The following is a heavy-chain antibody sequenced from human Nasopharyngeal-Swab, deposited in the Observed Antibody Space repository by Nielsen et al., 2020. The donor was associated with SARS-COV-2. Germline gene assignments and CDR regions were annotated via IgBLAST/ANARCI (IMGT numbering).Heavy chain of an antibody. CDR2: INHSGST. CDR3: ARYGAVGSRITMVRGYMDV. J-gene: IGHJ6*03. D-gene: IGHD3-10*01. V-gene: IGHV4-34*01. CDR1: GGSFSGYY. Sequence: SETLSLTCAVYGGSFSGYYWSWIRKLPGKGLEWIGEINHSGSTNYNPALRSRVTISVDTSKTQFSLKLSSVTGADTAVYYCARYGAVGSRITMVRGYMDVWGKGTTVTVSS.